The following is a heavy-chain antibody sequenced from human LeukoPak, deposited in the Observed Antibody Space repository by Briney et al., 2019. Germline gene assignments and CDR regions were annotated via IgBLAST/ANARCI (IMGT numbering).Heavy chain of an antibody. CDR2: INSDGSTT. CDR1: GFSFSNYW. J-gene: IGHJ3*02. V-gene: IGHV3-74*03. Sequence: GGSLRLSCAASGFSFSNYWMCWVRQAPGKGLVCVSRINSDGSTTTYADSAKGRFTISRDNAKNTLYPQMNSLRAEDSALYYCARIRESLGLGAFDIWGQGTMVTVSS. CDR3: ARIRESLGLGAFDI. D-gene: IGHD7-27*01.